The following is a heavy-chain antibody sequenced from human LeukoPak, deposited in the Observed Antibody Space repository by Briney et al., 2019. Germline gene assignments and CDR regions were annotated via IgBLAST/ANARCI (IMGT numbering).Heavy chain of an antibody. D-gene: IGHD2-15*01. CDR2: IYPGDSDT. Sequence: HGESLKISCKGSGYSFTSYWIGWVRQMPGKGLEWMGIIYPGDSDTRYSPSLQGQVTISADKSISTAYLQWSSLKASDTAMYYCARQRVDCSGGSCYSDTHKPYYFDYWGQGTLVTVSS. J-gene: IGHJ4*02. V-gene: IGHV5-51*01. CDR3: ARQRVDCSGGSCYSDTHKPYYFDY. CDR1: GYSFTSYW.